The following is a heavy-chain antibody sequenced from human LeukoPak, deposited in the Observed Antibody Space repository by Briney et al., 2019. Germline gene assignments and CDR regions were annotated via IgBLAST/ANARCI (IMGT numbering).Heavy chain of an antibody. V-gene: IGHV1-2*02. CDR2: IDPNSGNT. CDR3: ARDVSRTYY. J-gene: IGHJ4*02. D-gene: IGHD1-7*01. CDR1: GYTFTVPY. Sequence: ASVKVSCKASGYTFTVPYMHWVRQAPGQGPEWMGWIDPNSGNTNYAQNFQGRVTLTRDTPTSTAYMELSSLTSDDTAVYYCARDVSRTYYWGQGTRVTVSS.